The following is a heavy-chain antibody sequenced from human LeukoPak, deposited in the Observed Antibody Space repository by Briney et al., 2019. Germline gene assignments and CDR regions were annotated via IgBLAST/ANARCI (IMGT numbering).Heavy chain of an antibody. CDR1: GFTFSSYR. CDR3: ARESSSGWVT. D-gene: IGHD6-19*01. J-gene: IGHJ5*02. CDR2: ISSSSSYM. V-gene: IGHV3-21*01. Sequence: GGSLRLSCAASGFTFSSYRMNWVRQAPGKGLEWVSSISSSSSYMYYADSVKGRFTISRDNAKNSLYLQMNSLRAEDTAVYYCARESSSGWVTWGQGTLVTVSS.